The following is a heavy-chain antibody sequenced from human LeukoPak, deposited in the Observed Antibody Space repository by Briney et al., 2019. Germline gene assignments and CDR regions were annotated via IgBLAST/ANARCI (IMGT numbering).Heavy chain of an antibody. CDR3: ARAFHSSGWYPDAFDI. Sequence: ASVKVSCKASGFTFTSSAMQWVRQARGQRLEWIGWIVVGSGNTNYAQKFQERVTITRDMSTSTAYMELSSLRSKDTAVYYCARAFHSSGWYPDAFDIWGQGTMVTVSS. J-gene: IGHJ3*02. CDR2: IVVGSGNT. CDR1: GFTFTSSA. V-gene: IGHV1-58*02. D-gene: IGHD6-19*01.